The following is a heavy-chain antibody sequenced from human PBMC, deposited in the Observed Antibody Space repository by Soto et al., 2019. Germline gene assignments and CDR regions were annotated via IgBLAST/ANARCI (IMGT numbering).Heavy chain of an antibody. CDR2: IYWDDDK. CDR1: GFSLSTTGVG. J-gene: IGHJ6*02. V-gene: IGHV2-5*02. D-gene: IGHD2-21*01. CDR3: VQSRCGGDCLQSYSSHSYYGLDV. Sequence: QITLKESGPTLVKPTQTLTLTCTFSGFSLSTTGVGVGWIRQPPGKALEWLALIYWDDDKRYNPSLKSRLTITKDTSKNQVGLTMTNMDPVDTATYYCVQSRCGGDCLQSYSSHSYYGLDVWGQGPTVTVSS.